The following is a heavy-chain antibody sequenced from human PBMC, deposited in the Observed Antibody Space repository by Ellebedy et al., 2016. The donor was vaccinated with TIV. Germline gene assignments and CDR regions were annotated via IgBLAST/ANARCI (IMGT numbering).Heavy chain of an antibody. CDR3: ARDPNWGSIDS. CDR2: ITGSGGSL. V-gene: IGHV3-23*01. CDR1: GFTFASYA. J-gene: IGHJ4*02. D-gene: IGHD7-27*01. Sequence: PGGSLRLSCAASGFTFASYAMSRVRQAPGKRLEWDSIITGSGGSLYYADSVTGRLTISRDNSKNTLHLQMDSLRAEDTAIYYCARDPNWGSIDSWGQGTLVTVSS.